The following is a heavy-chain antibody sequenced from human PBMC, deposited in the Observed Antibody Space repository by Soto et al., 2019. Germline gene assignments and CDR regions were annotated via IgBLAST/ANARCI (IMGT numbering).Heavy chain of an antibody. CDR1: GFRFSDYS. J-gene: IGHJ4*02. D-gene: IGHD4-17*01. CDR3: ARHGYGDSFDF. CDR2: ISTGRTTK. V-gene: IGHV3-48*02. Sequence: RLSCTGSGFRFSDYSFNWVRQAPGKGLERISYISTGRTTKFYADSVKGRFTISRDNARKSVYLEMNSLRNEDTAVYYCARHGYGDSFDFWGRGTLVTVSS.